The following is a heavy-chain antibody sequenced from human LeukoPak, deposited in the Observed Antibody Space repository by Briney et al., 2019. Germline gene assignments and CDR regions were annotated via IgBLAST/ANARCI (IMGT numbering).Heavy chain of an antibody. V-gene: IGHV3-48*03. CDR1: GFTFSSYE. J-gene: IGHJ4*02. CDR3: ARRAPYSGIDY. Sequence: PGGSLRLSCAASGFTFSSYEMNWVRQAPGKGLEWVSYISSSGSTIYYADSVKGRFTISRDNAKNSLYLQMTSLRAGDTAVYYCARRAPYSGIDYWGQGTLVTVAS. D-gene: IGHD1-26*01. CDR2: ISSSGSTI.